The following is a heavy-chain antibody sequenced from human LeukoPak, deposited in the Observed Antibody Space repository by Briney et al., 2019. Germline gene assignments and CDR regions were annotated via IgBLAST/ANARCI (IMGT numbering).Heavy chain of an antibody. D-gene: IGHD2-2*01. CDR1: GGTFSSYA. CDR2: IIPIFGTA. CDR3: AREGDSVVPAAIPLSAFDI. J-gene: IGHJ3*02. Sequence: SVKVSCKASGGTFSSYAIGWVRQAPGQGLKWMGGIIPIFGTANYAQKFQGRVTITADESTSTAYMELSSLRSEDTAVYYCAREGDSVVPAAIPLSAFDIWGQGTMVTVSS. V-gene: IGHV1-69*01.